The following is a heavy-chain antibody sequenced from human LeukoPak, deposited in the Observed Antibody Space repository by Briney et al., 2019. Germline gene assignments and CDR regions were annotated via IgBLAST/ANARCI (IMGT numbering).Heavy chain of an antibody. CDR3: ARTGGKTYYDFWSGYSDYFDY. D-gene: IGHD3-3*01. CDR1: GGSISSSNW. Sequence: PSETLSLTCAVSGGSISSSNWWSWVRQPPGKGLEWIGEIYHGGSTNYNPSLESRVTISVDKSKNQFSLKLSSVTAADTAVYYCARTGGKTYYDFWSGYSDYFDYWGQGTLVTVSS. V-gene: IGHV4-4*02. CDR2: IYHGGST. J-gene: IGHJ4*02.